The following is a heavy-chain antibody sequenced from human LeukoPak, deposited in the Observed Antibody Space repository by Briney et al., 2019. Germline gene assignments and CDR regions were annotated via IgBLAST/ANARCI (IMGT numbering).Heavy chain of an antibody. CDR1: GFSFSSYG. Sequence: GGSLRLSCAASGFSFSSYGMHWVRQAPGKGLEWVAVIWYDGSNYYYTDSVKGRFTISRDNAKNSLYLQMNSLRAEDTAVYYCARAYYVWGSYRYTSSVWGQGTLVTVSS. D-gene: IGHD3-16*02. V-gene: IGHV3-33*01. CDR2: IWYDGSNY. J-gene: IGHJ4*02. CDR3: ARAYYVWGSYRYTSSV.